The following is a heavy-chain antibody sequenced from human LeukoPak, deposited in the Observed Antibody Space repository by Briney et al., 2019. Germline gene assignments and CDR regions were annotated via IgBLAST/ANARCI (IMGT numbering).Heavy chain of an antibody. V-gene: IGHV4-34*01. Sequence: SETLSLTCTVSGGSISSYYWSWIRQPPGKGLEWIGEINHSGSTNYNPSLKSRVTISVDTSKNQFSLKLSSVTAADTAVYYCARGHPYHSSGYYSRYHFDYWGQGTLVTVSS. D-gene: IGHD3-22*01. CDR3: ARGHPYHSSGYYSRYHFDY. J-gene: IGHJ4*02. CDR1: GGSISSYY. CDR2: INHSGST.